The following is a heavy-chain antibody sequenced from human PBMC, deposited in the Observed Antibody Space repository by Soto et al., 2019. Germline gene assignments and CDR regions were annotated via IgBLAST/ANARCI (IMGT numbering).Heavy chain of an antibody. CDR1: GGSIISYY. CDR3: ARGAGANIVVVTAIHFDY. CDR2: MYYGGRT. Sequence: SETLSLTCTVSGGSIISYYWSWIRPPPGKGLEWIGYMYYGGRTNYNPSLKSRVTISVDTSKNQFSLKLSSVTAADTAVYYCARGAGANIVVVTAIHFDYWGQGTLVTVS. D-gene: IGHD2-21*02. J-gene: IGHJ4*02. V-gene: IGHV4-59*12.